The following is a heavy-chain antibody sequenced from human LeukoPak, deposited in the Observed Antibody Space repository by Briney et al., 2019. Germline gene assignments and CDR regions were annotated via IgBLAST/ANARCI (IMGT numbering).Heavy chain of an antibody. V-gene: IGHV1-69*04. CDR3: AKDSLRYYYGSGSPPDY. J-gene: IGHJ4*02. CDR1: GGTFSSYA. CDR2: IIPILGIA. Sequence: SVKVSCKASGGTFSSYAISWVRQAPGQGLEWMGRIIPILGIANYAQKFQGRVTITADKSTSTAYMELSSLRSEDTAVYYCAKDSLRYYYGSGSPPDYWGQGTLVTVSS. D-gene: IGHD3-10*01.